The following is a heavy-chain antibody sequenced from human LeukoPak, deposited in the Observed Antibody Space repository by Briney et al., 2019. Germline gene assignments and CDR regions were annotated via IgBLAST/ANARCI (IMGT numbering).Heavy chain of an antibody. Sequence: RGCLRLSCAASGFTFTTSWMHWVRQAPGKGLEWVSVISYDGSNKYYADSVKGRFTISRDNSKNTLYLQMNSLRAEDTAVYYCARDPVLRSNYYYMDVWGKGTTVTVSS. D-gene: IGHD3-3*01. CDR1: GFTFTTSW. J-gene: IGHJ6*03. CDR2: ISYDGSNK. V-gene: IGHV3-30*19. CDR3: ARDPVLRSNYYYMDV.